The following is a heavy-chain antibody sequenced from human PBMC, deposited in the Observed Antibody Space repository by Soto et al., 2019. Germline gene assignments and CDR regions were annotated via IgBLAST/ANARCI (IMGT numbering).Heavy chain of an antibody. Sequence: EVQLVESGGGLVQPGRSLRLSCSASGFTFDDFAMHWVRQAPGGGLEWVSGISWNRGSIGYADSVRGRFTISRDSAKNSLYLQMNSLRAEDTASYYCAKEKSRHGGLLDYWGQGTLVTVSS. CDR1: GFTFDDFA. V-gene: IGHV3-9*01. CDR3: AKEKSRHGGLLDY. CDR2: ISWNRGSI. J-gene: IGHJ4*02. D-gene: IGHD3-3*01.